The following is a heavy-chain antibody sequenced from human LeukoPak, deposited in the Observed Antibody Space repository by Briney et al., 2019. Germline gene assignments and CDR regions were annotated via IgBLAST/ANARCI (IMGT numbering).Heavy chain of an antibody. Sequence: SETLSLTCTVSGGSISSSSNYWGWIRQPPGKGLEWIGSIYYSGSTYYNPSLESRVTISVDTSKNQFSLKLRSVTAADTAVYYCARTLTSPDWFDPWGQGTLVTVSS. D-gene: IGHD4-17*01. CDR1: GGSISSSSNY. J-gene: IGHJ5*02. CDR3: ARTLTSPDWFDP. V-gene: IGHV4-39*01. CDR2: IYYSGST.